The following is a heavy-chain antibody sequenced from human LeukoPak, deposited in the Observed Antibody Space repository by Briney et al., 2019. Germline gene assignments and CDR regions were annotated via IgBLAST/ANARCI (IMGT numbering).Heavy chain of an antibody. CDR3: ARGALSSSSLDP. Sequence: SETLSLTCTVSGGSISSSSYYWGWIRQPPGKGLEWIGEINHSGSTNYNPSLKSRVTISVDTSKNQFSLKLSSVTAADTAVYYCARGALSSSSLDPWGQGTLVTVSS. V-gene: IGHV4-39*07. CDR2: INHSGST. J-gene: IGHJ5*02. D-gene: IGHD6-13*01. CDR1: GGSISSSSYY.